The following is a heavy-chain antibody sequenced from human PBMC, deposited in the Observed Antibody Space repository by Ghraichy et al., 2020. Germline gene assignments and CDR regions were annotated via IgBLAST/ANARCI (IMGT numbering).Heavy chain of an antibody. CDR2: ITISGRTI. CDR3: ARASRVVRFYYYDGMDV. Sequence: GGSLRLSCVGSGFTLSSYSMNWVRQSPEKGLEWVSYITISGRTISYADSVKGRFTISRDNAQNALYLQMKSLRDDDTGVYYCARASRVVRFYYYDGMDVFAQRPPVTVFS. D-gene: IGHD4-23*01. CDR1: GFTLSSYS. J-gene: IGHJ6*02. V-gene: IGHV3-48*02.